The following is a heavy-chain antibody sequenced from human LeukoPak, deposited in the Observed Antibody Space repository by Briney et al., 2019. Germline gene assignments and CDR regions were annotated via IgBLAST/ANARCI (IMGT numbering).Heavy chain of an antibody. CDR3: VKDRSSMVRGVITSGFDS. Sequence: GGSLRLSCAASGFVFDDYAIHWVRQAPGKGLEWVSGISWNSNNLDYADSVKGRFTISRDNVKNSLYLQMNSLRAEDTALYFCVKDRSSMVRGVITSGFDSWGQGTMVTVSA. CDR1: GFVFDDYA. V-gene: IGHV3-9*01. D-gene: IGHD3-10*01. CDR2: ISWNSNNL. J-gene: IGHJ3*02.